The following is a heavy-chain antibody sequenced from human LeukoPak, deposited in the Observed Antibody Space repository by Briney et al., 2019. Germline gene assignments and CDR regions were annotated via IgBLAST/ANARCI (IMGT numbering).Heavy chain of an antibody. CDR2: IRYDGSNK. J-gene: IGHJ6*03. CDR1: GFTFSSYG. V-gene: IGHV3-30*02. D-gene: IGHD5-18*01. CDR3: AKDAAGYSYGPYYYYYYYMDV. Sequence: PGGSLRLSCAASGFTFSSYGMHWVRQAPGKGLEWVAFIRYDGSNKYYADSVKGRFTISRDNSKNTLYLQMNSLRAEDTAVYYCAKDAAGYSYGPYYYYYYYMDVWGKGTTVTISS.